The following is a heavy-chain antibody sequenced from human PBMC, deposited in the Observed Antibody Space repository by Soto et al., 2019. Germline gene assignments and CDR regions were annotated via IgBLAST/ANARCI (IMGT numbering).Heavy chain of an antibody. CDR2: IYYSGST. J-gene: IGHJ3*02. CDR1: GGSISSGGYY. D-gene: IGHD3-22*01. V-gene: IGHV4-31*03. CDR3: ARAPDYYYDSSGYYSMDAFDI. Sequence: SETLSLTCTVSGGSISSGGYYWSWIRQHPGKGLEWIGYIYYSGSTYYNPSLKSRVTISVDTSKNQFSLKLSSVTAADTAVYYCARAPDYYYDSSGYYSMDAFDIWGQGTMVTVSS.